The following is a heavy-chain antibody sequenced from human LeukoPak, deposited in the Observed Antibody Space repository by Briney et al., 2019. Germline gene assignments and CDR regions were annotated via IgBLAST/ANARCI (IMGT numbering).Heavy chain of an antibody. Sequence: SETLSLTCTVSDGSISSGDYYWSWIRQPPGKGLEWIGYIYYSGSTYYNPSLKSRVTISVDTSKNQFSLKLSSVTAADTAVYYCARTYYDFWSGPGSKKYFQHWGQGTLVTVSS. CDR3: ARTYYDFWSGPGSKKYFQH. CDR1: DGSISSGDYY. V-gene: IGHV4-30-4*01. CDR2: IYYSGST. J-gene: IGHJ1*01. D-gene: IGHD3-3*01.